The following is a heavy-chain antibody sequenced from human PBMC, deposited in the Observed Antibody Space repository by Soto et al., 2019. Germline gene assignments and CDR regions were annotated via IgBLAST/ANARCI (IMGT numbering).Heavy chain of an antibody. V-gene: IGHV3-21*01. CDR1: GFTFSSYS. CDR2: ISSSSSYI. D-gene: IGHD2-15*01. CDR3: ARGPGSVGAFDI. Sequence: EVQLVESGGGLVKPGGSLRLSCAASGFTFSSYSMNWVRQAPGKGLEWVSSISSSSSYIYYADSVKGRFTISRDNAKNSLYLQMNSLRAEDTAVYYCARGPGSVGAFDIWGQGTMVTVSS. J-gene: IGHJ3*02.